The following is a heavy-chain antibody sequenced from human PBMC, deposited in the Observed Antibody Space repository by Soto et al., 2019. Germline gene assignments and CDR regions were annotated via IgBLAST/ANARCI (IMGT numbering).Heavy chain of an antibody. CDR1: GGSISSGGYY. CDR2: IYYSGST. D-gene: IGHD3-10*01. Sequence: SETLYLTCTVSGGSISSGGYYWSWIRQHPGKGLEWIGYIYYSGSTYYNPSLKSRVTISVDTSKNQFSLKLSSVTAADTAVYYCARGYGSGSPDAFDIWGQGTMVTVSS. J-gene: IGHJ3*02. V-gene: IGHV4-31*03. CDR3: ARGYGSGSPDAFDI.